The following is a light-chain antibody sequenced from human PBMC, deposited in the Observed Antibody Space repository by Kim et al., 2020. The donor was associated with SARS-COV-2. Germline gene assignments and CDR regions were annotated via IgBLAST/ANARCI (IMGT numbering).Light chain of an antibody. J-gene: IGKJ2*01. CDR1: QSVSSSY. Sequence: PGERATLSCRASQSVSSSYLAWYQQKPGQAPRLLIYGASSRATGIPDRFSGSGSGTDFTLTITRLEPEDFAVYYCQQYGSSPLYTFGQGTKLEI. CDR3: QQYGSSPLYT. CDR2: GAS. V-gene: IGKV3-20*01.